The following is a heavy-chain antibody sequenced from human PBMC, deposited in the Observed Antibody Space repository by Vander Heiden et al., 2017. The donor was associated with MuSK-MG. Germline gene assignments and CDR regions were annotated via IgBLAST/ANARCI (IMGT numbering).Heavy chain of an antibody. J-gene: IGHJ6*03. CDR3: ASLRSLDYLDV. V-gene: IGHV3-33*01. CDR1: GFTFSDHR. D-gene: IGHD3-10*01. Sequence: QEELVESGGGVVQPGGSLTLSCKTSGFTFSDHRMNWVRRAPGKGLEWVAVIWDDGSDHFYADSVKGRFTIYRDNSKNTLSLQMNSLRVDDTGIYYCASLRSLDYLDVWGKGTTVIVSS. CDR2: IWDDGSDH.